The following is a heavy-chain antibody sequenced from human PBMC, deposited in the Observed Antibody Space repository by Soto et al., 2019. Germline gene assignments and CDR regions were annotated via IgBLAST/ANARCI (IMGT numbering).Heavy chain of an antibody. J-gene: IGHJ4*02. Sequence: LRLSCAASGFTVSSNYMSWVRQAPGKGLEWVSVIYSGGSTYYADSVKGRFTISRDNSKNTLYLQMNSLRAEDTAVYYCARDRVTMVRGATLAFDYWGQGTLVTVSS. D-gene: IGHD3-10*01. CDR1: GFTVSSNY. CDR3: ARDRVTMVRGATLAFDY. CDR2: IYSGGST. V-gene: IGHV3-66*01.